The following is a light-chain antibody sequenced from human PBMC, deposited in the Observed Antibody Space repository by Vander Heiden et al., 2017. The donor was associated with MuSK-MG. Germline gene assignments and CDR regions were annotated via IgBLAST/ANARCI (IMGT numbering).Light chain of an antibody. J-gene: IGKJ1*01. Sequence: DIQMTQSPSSLSASVGDRVTITCRASQSISSYLYWYQQKPGKAPKLLIYAASSLQSGVPSRFSGSGSGTDFTLTISSLQPEDFATYYCQQYYSNPWTFGPGTKVEIK. CDR3: QQYYSNPWT. CDR2: AAS. CDR1: QSISSY. V-gene: IGKV1-39*01.